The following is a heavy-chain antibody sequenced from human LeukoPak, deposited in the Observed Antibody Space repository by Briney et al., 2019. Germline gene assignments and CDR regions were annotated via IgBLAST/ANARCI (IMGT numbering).Heavy chain of an antibody. V-gene: IGHV1-2*02. J-gene: IGHJ5*02. CDR3: ARAEPYPYYYGSGSYNWFDP. CDR2: INPNSGGT. D-gene: IGHD3-10*01. Sequence: GASVKVSCKASGYTFTGYYMHWVRQAPGQGLEWMGWINPNSGGTNYAQKFQGRVTMTRDTSISTAYMELSRLRSDDTAVYYCARAEPYPYYYGSGSYNWFDPWGQGTLATVSS. CDR1: GYTFTGYY.